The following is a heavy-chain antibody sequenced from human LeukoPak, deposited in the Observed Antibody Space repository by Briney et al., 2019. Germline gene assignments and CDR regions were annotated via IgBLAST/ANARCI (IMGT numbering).Heavy chain of an antibody. CDR1: SGSISSRSNY. Sequence: SETLSLTCTVSSGSISSRSNYWGWIRQPPGKGLEWIGRIYYSGSTYYNPSLKSRVTISVDTSKNQFSLKLSSVTAADTAVYYCARDKNPDSSRDYGMDVWGQGTTVTVSS. J-gene: IGHJ6*02. D-gene: IGHD3-22*01. CDR2: IYYSGST. CDR3: ARDKNPDSSRDYGMDV. V-gene: IGHV4-39*07.